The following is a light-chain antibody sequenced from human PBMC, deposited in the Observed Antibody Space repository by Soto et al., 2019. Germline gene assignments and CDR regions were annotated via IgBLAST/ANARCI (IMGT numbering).Light chain of an antibody. CDR3: QQYNSWPPVT. Sequence: ERVMTQSPATLSVSPGERVTLSCRASQSVSNNLAWYQQKPGQAPRLLIYGASTRATGIPARFSGSGSGTEFTLTITSLQSEDFAVYYCQQYNSWPPVTFGGGTKVDI. CDR1: QSVSNN. CDR2: GAS. V-gene: IGKV3-15*01. J-gene: IGKJ4*01.